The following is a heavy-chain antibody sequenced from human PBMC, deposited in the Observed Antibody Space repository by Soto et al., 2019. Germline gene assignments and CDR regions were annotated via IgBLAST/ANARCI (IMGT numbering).Heavy chain of an antibody. Sequence: QVQLQESGPGLVRPSETLSLTCTVSGDSINHSYWTWIRQPPGKGIDWIGYIHYSGTATYNPYNPSLKGRVAISVATSKEQCSLRLSSVTAADTAVYYCARNTGGFDYWGQGALVTVSS. CDR1: GDSINHSY. D-gene: IGHD7-27*01. CDR3: ARNTGGFDY. V-gene: IGHV4-59*01. CDR2: IHYSGTATYN. J-gene: IGHJ4*02.